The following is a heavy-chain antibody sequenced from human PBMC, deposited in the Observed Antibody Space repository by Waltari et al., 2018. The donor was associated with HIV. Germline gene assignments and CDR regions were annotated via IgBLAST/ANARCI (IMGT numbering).Heavy chain of an antibody. V-gene: IGHV1-69*01. CDR1: GGSISPYA. D-gene: IGHD1-1*01. J-gene: IGHJ4*02. CDR2: IIPIFGTA. CDR3: ARDLNAVELGTGTPGY. Sequence: QVQLVQYGAEVKKPGSSVKVSYKASGGSISPYAISWVRQAPGQGLEWMGGIIPIFGTANFAQKFQGRVTFTADVSTSTAYMELSSLTSKDTAVYYCARDLNAVELGTGTPGYWGQGTLVTVSS.